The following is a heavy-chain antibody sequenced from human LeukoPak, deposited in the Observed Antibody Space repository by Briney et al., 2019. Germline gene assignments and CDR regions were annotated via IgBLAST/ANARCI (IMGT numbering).Heavy chain of an antibody. Sequence: GASVKVSCKASGYTFTGYYMHWVRQAPGQGLEWMGWINPNSGGTNYAQKFQGRVTMTRDTSISTAYMELSRLRSDDTAVYYCARVGAGSDWSQGNDAFDIWGQGTMVTVSS. D-gene: IGHD6-19*01. CDR3: ARVGAGSDWSQGNDAFDI. CDR1: GYTFTGYY. V-gene: IGHV1-2*02. J-gene: IGHJ3*02. CDR2: INPNSGGT.